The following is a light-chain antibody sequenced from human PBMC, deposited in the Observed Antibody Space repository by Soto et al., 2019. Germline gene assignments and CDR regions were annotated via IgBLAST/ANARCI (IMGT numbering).Light chain of an antibody. Sequence: QSVLTQPASLSGSPGQSITISCTGTSSDVGGYNYVSWYQQHPGKAPKLMIYDVSNRPSGVSNRFSGSKSGNTASLTISGLQAEDEADYYCSSYRASSPTHYVFGTGTKVTVL. CDR2: DVS. CDR1: SSDVGGYNY. J-gene: IGLJ1*01. CDR3: SSYRASSPTHYV. V-gene: IGLV2-14*03.